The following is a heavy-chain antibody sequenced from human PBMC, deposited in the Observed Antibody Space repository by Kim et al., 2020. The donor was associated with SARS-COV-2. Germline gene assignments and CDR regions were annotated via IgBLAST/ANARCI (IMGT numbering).Heavy chain of an antibody. CDR1: GFTFSSYG. Sequence: GGSLRLSCAASGFTFSSYGMHWVRQAPGKGLEWVAVIWYDGSNKYYADSVKGRFTISRDNSKNTLYLQMNSLRAEDTAVYYCAKDRIAAAGTGGVSWFDPWGQGTLVTVSS. J-gene: IGHJ5*02. D-gene: IGHD6-13*01. V-gene: IGHV3-33*06. CDR2: IWYDGSNK. CDR3: AKDRIAAAGTGGVSWFDP.